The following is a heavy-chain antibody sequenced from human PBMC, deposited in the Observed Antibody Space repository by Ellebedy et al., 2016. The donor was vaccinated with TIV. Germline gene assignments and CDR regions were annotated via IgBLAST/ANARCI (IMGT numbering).Heavy chain of an antibody. CDR3: AKLPVAYNWNYAADY. J-gene: IGHJ4*02. V-gene: IGHV3-23*01. CDR1: GISLRSYA. CDR2: IGGTGGTT. D-gene: IGHD1-7*01. Sequence: GESLKISCAASGISLRSYAMSWVRQAPGKGLEWVSTIGGTGGTTYYRESVKGRFTVYSDTSRNTLYLQMRSLRAEDTAVYYCAKLPVAYNWNYAADYWGQGTLVTVSS.